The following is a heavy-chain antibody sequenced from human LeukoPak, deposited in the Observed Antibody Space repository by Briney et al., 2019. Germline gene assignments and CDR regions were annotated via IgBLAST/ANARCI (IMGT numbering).Heavy chain of an antibody. D-gene: IGHD6-13*01. V-gene: IGHV4-59*01. J-gene: IGHJ4*02. CDR3: AREIEQLAILNY. CDR1: GGYISSYY. CDR2: IFYSGST. Sequence: PSETLSLTCTVSGGYISSYYWSWIRQPPGKGLEWLGYIFYSGSTSYNPSLNGRVTISIDTSKNQFSLKLTSVTAADTAVYYCAREIEQLAILNYWGQGTLVTVSS.